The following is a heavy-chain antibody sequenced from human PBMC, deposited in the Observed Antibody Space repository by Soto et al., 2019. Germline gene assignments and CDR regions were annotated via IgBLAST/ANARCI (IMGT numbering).Heavy chain of an antibody. V-gene: IGHV1-69*01. Sequence: QVQLVQSGAEVKKPGSSVKVSCKASGGTFSSYAISWVRQAPGQGLEWMGGIIPVFGTANYAQKFQGRVTITADESPSTAYMELSSLRSEDTAVYYCARVYDSSGYYYPGGAFDIWGQGTMVTVSS. CDR3: ARVYDSSGYYYPGGAFDI. D-gene: IGHD3-22*01. J-gene: IGHJ3*02. CDR1: GGTFSSYA. CDR2: IIPVFGTA.